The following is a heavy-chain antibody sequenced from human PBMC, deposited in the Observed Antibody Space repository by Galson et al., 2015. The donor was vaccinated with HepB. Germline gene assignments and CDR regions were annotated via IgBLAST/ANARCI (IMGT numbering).Heavy chain of an antibody. J-gene: IGHJ5*02. CDR2: ISYDGSDK. CDR3: ARCPGNLDYGDYFRLQTWGIDL. D-gene: IGHD4-17*01. Sequence: SLRLSCAASGFRFSNHAMHWVRQAPGEGLEWVAAISYDGSDKYYADSMRGRFTISRDNSENTLYLQMNSLRPEDTAVYYCARCPGNLDYGDYFRLQTWGIDLWGQGTLVTVSS. V-gene: IGHV3-30-3*01. CDR1: GFRFSNHA.